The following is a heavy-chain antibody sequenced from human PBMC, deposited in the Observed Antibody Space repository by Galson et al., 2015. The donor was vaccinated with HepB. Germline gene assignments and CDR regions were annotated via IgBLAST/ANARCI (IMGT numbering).Heavy chain of an antibody. CDR1: GGTFSSYG. D-gene: IGHD5-24*01. CDR3: ARHDGDAREGVAFDM. CDR2: IIPIFNTT. V-gene: IGHV1-69*13. Sequence: SVKVSCKASGGTFSSYGISWVRQAPGQGLEWMGGIIPIFNTTNHARKFQGRVTIIADESTNTAYMELSSLSFEDTAVYYCARHDGDAREGVAFDMWGQGTMVTVSS. J-gene: IGHJ3*02.